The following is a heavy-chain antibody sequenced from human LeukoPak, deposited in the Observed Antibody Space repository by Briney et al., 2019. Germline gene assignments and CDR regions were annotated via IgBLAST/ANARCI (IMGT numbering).Heavy chain of an antibody. CDR1: GFTFSTYA. Sequence: GGSLRLSCTASGFTFSTYAVSWVRQAPGKGLEWLSTVSGSGYSTYYADSVKGRFTISRDNSKNTLYLQMNSLRAEDTAVYYCVKEVRNSWYGSWFDPWGQGTLVTVSS. V-gene: IGHV3-23*01. D-gene: IGHD6-13*01. CDR3: VKEVRNSWYGSWFDP. J-gene: IGHJ5*02. CDR2: VSGSGYST.